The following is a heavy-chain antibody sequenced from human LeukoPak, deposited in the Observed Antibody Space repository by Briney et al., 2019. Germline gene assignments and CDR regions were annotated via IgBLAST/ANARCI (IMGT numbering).Heavy chain of an antibody. CDR3: AKSRTGHDAFDV. J-gene: IGHJ3*01. D-gene: IGHD3/OR15-3a*01. V-gene: IGHV3-33*06. CDR2: IWYDGNTK. Sequence: GGSLRLSCAASGFTFISYGMHWVRQAPGKGLEWVAIIWYDGNTKYYSESVKGRFTISRDNSKNTLYLQMNSLRAEDTAVYYCAKSRTGHDAFDVWGQGTSVTVSS. CDR1: GFTFISYG.